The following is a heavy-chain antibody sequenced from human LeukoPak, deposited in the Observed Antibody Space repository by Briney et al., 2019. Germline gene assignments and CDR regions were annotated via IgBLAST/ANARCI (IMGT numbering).Heavy chain of an antibody. V-gene: IGHV4-34*01. CDR2: IYYHENT. CDR3: ARRAYSAAYWKHFDY. Sequence: SETLSLTCAVYGESFSGYYWGWIRQAPGKGLEWIGSIYYHENTYYNSSLKSRVTISVDTSKNQFSLKLNSVTAADTAVYFCARRAYSAAYWKHFDYWGQGTLVTVSS. J-gene: IGHJ4*02. CDR1: GESFSGYY. D-gene: IGHD1-1*01.